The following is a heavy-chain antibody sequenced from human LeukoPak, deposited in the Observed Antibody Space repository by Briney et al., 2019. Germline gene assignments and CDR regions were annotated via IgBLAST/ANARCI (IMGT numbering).Heavy chain of an antibody. J-gene: IGHJ3*02. Sequence: GRSLRLSCAASGFTFSSYGMHWVRQAPGKGLEWVAVISYDGSNKYYADSVKGRFTISRDNSKNTLYLQMNSLRAEDTAVYYCAEGFEIIVVVPAAMLDAFDIWGQGTMVTVSS. CDR2: ISYDGSNK. D-gene: IGHD2-2*01. V-gene: IGHV3-30*18. CDR1: GFTFSSYG. CDR3: AEGFEIIVVVPAAMLDAFDI.